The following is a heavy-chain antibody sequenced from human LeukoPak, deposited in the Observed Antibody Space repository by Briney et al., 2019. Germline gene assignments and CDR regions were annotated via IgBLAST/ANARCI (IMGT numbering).Heavy chain of an antibody. V-gene: IGHV3-21*01. CDR3: ARDQKLYYDFWSGEKYYYYMDV. CDR1: GFTFSSYS. Sequence: GGSLRLSCAASGFTFSSYSMNWVRQAPGKGLEWVSSISSSSSYIYYADSVKGRFTISRDNAKNSLYLQMNSLRAEDTAVYYRARDQKLYYDFWSGEKYYYYMDVWGKGTTVTVSS. J-gene: IGHJ6*03. D-gene: IGHD3-3*01. CDR2: ISSSSSYI.